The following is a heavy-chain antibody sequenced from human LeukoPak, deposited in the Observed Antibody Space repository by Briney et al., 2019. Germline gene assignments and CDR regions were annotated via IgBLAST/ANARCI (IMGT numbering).Heavy chain of an antibody. Sequence: TGGSLRLSCAASGFTFSSYAMSWVRQAPGEGLEWVSAISGSGGSTYYADSVKGRFTISRDNSKNTLYLQMNSLRAEDTAVYYCAKPLIGGYSDDSTDFDYWGQGTLVTVSS. CDR2: ISGSGGST. J-gene: IGHJ4*02. CDR3: AKPLIGGYSDDSTDFDY. V-gene: IGHV3-23*01. D-gene: IGHD2-21*01. CDR1: GFTFSSYA.